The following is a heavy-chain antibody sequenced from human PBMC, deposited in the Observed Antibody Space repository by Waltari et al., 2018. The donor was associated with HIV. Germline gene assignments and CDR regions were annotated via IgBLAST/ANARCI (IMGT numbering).Heavy chain of an antibody. Sequence: QVQLVQSGAEVKKPGSSVKVSCKASGGTFSRYTLPWVRQAPGQGLEWMGRIIPILGIANYAQKFQGRVTITADKSTSTAYMELSSLRSEDTAVYYCARMATIGVYFDYWGQGTLVTVSS. V-gene: IGHV1-69*02. CDR1: GGTFSRYT. CDR2: IIPILGIA. CDR3: ARMATIGVYFDY. J-gene: IGHJ4*02. D-gene: IGHD5-12*01.